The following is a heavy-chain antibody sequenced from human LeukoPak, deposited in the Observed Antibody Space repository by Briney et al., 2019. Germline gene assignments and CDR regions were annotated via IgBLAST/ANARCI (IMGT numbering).Heavy chain of an antibody. D-gene: IGHD5-24*01. Sequence: GGSLRLSCVASGFPFSSHWMTWVRQAPGKGLEWVANIKQDGSKKSYVDSVKGRFTISRDNAKNSLYLQMNSLRAEDTAIYYCTRVGYIDEGIDYWGQGTLVTVSS. J-gene: IGHJ4*02. CDR3: TRVGYIDEGIDY. V-gene: IGHV3-7*04. CDR2: IKQDGSKK. CDR1: GFPFSSHW.